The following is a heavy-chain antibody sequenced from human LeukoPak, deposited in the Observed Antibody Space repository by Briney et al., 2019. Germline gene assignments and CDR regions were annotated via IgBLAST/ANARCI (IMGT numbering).Heavy chain of an antibody. Sequence: PGGSLRLSCAASGLTFRNYGMHWVRQAPGKGLEWVAVIWYDGSNKYYADSVKGRFTISRDNPKDTLYLQTNSLRAEDTAVYYCATDRNSGKYYDYWGQGTLVSVSS. D-gene: IGHD1-26*01. CDR1: GLTFRNYG. CDR3: ATDRNSGKYYDY. J-gene: IGHJ4*02. CDR2: IWYDGSNK. V-gene: IGHV3-33*01.